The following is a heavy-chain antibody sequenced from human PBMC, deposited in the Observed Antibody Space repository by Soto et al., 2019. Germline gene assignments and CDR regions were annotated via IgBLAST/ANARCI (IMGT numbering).Heavy chain of an antibody. V-gene: IGHV3-53*01. J-gene: IGHJ4*02. CDR3: ASVGYCSTTTCPPA. CDR2: IYRGGNT. CDR1: GLTVSTNY. Sequence: PGGSLRVFCAASGLTVSTNYMTWVRQAPGKGLEWVSVIYRGGNTYHADSVQGRFSISRDNYKNTVDLQMNNLRAKDTAMYYCASVGYCSTTTCPPAWGQGTLVTVSS. D-gene: IGHD2-2*01.